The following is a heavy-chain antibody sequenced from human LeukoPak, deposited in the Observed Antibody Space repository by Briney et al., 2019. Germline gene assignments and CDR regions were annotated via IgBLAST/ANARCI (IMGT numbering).Heavy chain of an antibody. CDR2: IKQDGSEK. J-gene: IGHJ6*03. D-gene: IGHD6-13*01. CDR1: RFIFSSYW. CDR3: VRLVDSAGVGYYYYYMDV. V-gene: IGHV3-7*01. Sequence: PGGSLRLSCAALRFIFSSYWMSWVRQAPGKGLEWVAHIKQDGSEKYYVDSVKGRFTISRDNGQNSLHLQMNSLRAEDTAVYYCVRLVDSAGVGYYYYYMDVWGKGTTVSVSS.